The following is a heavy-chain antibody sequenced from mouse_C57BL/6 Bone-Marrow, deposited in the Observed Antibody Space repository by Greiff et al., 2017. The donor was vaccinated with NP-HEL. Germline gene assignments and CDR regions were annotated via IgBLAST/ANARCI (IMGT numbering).Heavy chain of an antibody. Sequence: EVKLMESGEGLVKPGGSLKLSCAASGFTFSSYAMSWVRQTPEKRLEWVAYISSGGDYIYYADTVKGRFTISRDNARNTLYLQMSSLKSEDTAMYYCTRDVYYYGSSRMDYWGQGTSVTVSS. D-gene: IGHD1-1*01. CDR1: GFTFSSYA. V-gene: IGHV5-9-1*02. CDR3: TRDVYYYGSSRMDY. CDR2: ISSGGDYI. J-gene: IGHJ4*01.